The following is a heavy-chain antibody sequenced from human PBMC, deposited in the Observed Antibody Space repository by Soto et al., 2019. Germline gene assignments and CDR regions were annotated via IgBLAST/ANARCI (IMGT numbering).Heavy chain of an antibody. Sequence: EVQLLESGGDLVQPGGSLRLSCAASGFTFSNYDMSWVRQAPGKGLEWVSAITDSGGSTYYADSVKGRFTISRDNSKKMLYLQMHSLKAEDTAVYYCAQDIAEYSGSGWLDWWGQGTLVTVSS. CDR2: ITDSGGST. CDR3: AQDIAEYSGSGWLDW. CDR1: GFTFSNYD. D-gene: IGHD5-12*01. J-gene: IGHJ4*02. V-gene: IGHV3-23*01.